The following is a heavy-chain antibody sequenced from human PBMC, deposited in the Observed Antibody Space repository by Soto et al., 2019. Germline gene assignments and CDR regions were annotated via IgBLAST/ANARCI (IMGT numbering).Heavy chain of an antibody. CDR2: INTKSGGT. CDR1: GYTFTEYY. D-gene: IGHD6-13*01. Sequence: QVQLVQSGAEVKKPGASVQVSCKASGYTFTEYYMHWVRQAPGQGLEWMGWINTKSGGTNYAEKFQGRVTLTRDTAFSAAYMELSRMTSDETAMYYCALRRGGYSSPWVVVLDSWGQGNLVTGSS. J-gene: IGHJ4*02. CDR3: ALRRGGYSSPWVVVLDS. V-gene: IGHV1-2*02.